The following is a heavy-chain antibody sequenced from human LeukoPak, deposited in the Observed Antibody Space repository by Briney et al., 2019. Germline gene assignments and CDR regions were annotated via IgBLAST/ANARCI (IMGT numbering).Heavy chain of an antibody. CDR3: AKCPGVYPYYAMDV. D-gene: IGHD5/OR15-5a*01. Sequence: QPGGSLRLSCAASGFTFSSYAMSWVRQAPGKGLEWVSAISSSGGSTYYADSVKGRFTISRDNSKNTLYLQMNSLRAEDTAVYYCAKCPGVYPYYAMDVWGQGTTVTVSS. V-gene: IGHV3-23*01. J-gene: IGHJ6*02. CDR2: ISSSGGST. CDR1: GFTFSSYA.